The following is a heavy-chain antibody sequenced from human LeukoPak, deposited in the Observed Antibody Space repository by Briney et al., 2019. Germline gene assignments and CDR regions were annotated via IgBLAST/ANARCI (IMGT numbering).Heavy chain of an antibody. CDR3: AKDRRLASFDY. D-gene: IGHD6-25*01. J-gene: IGHJ4*02. CDR2: ITGRGEST. CDR1: GFTFSSYG. Sequence: DPGGSLRLSCAASGFTFSSYGMNWVRQAPGKGLEWVSGITGRGESTYYADSVKGRFTISRDNSKNTLYLQMNSLRAGDTAIYYCAKDRRLASFDYGGQGTLVTVSS. V-gene: IGHV3-23*01.